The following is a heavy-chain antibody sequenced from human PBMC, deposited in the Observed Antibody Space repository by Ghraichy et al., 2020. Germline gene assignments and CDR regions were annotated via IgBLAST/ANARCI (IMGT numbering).Heavy chain of an antibody. CDR1: GFTFSSYG. V-gene: IGHV3-30*02. Sequence: GGSLRLSCAASGFTFSSYGMHWVRQAPGKGLEWVAFIRYDGSNKYYADSVKGRFTISRDNSKNTLYLQMNSLRAEDTAVYYCAKDGYSSGWHYFDYWGQGTLVTVSS. CDR2: IRYDGSNK. CDR3: AKDGYSSGWHYFDY. J-gene: IGHJ4*02. D-gene: IGHD6-19*01.